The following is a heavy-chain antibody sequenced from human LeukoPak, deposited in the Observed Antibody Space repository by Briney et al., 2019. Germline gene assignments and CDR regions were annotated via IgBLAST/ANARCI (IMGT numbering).Heavy chain of an antibody. J-gene: IGHJ6*02. D-gene: IGHD6-13*01. Sequence: ASVKVSCKASGGTFSSYAISWVRQAPGQGLEWMGWMNPNSGNTGYAQKFQGRVTMTRNTSISTAYMELSSLRSEDTAVYYCARDPYLREYSSSWYPYYYYYGMDVWGQGTTVTVS. CDR1: GGTFSSYA. CDR3: ARDPYLREYSSSWYPYYYYYGMDV. V-gene: IGHV1-8*02. CDR2: MNPNSGNT.